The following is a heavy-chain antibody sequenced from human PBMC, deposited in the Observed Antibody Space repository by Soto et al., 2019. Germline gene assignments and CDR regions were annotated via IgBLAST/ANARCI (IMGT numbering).Heavy chain of an antibody. Sequence: SETLSLTCTVSGGSISSGGYYWSWIRQHPGKGLEWIGYIHYSGSTYYNPSLKSRVTISVDTSKNQFSLKLSSVTAADTAVYSCARDSGDSISWTTFDYWGQGTLVTVSS. V-gene: IGHV4-31*03. CDR1: GGSISSGGYY. CDR3: ARDSGDSISWTTFDY. D-gene: IGHD6-13*01. J-gene: IGHJ4*02. CDR2: IHYSGST.